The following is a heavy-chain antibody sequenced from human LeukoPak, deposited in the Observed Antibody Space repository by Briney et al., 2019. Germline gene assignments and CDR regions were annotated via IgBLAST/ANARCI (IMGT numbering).Heavy chain of an antibody. CDR2: MNPNSGNT. Sequence: ASVKVSCKASGYTFTSYDINWVRQATGQGLEWMGWMNPNSGNTGYAQKFQGRVTITRNTSISTAYMELSSLRSEDTAVYYCARADCGDCYPNDAFDIWGQGTMVTVSS. J-gene: IGHJ3*02. D-gene: IGHD2-21*01. CDR3: ARADCGDCYPNDAFDI. CDR1: GYTFTSYD. V-gene: IGHV1-8*03.